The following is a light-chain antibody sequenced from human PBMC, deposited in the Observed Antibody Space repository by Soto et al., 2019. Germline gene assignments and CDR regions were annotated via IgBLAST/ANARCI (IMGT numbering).Light chain of an antibody. CDR1: HSLLHSNGHNY. J-gene: IGKJ1*01. Sequence: DMVVVESALCVDVSGGGPSYISCSSSHSLLHSNGHNYLDCYLQKPGQSPQLLIYLGSNRASGVPDRFSGSGSGTDFTLKISRVEAEDVGLYNCMQALQAPLTFAEGTKVDIK. V-gene: IGKV2-28*01. CDR3: MQALQAPLT. CDR2: LGS.